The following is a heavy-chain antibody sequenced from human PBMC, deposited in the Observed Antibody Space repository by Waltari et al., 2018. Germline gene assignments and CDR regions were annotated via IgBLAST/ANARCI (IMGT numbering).Heavy chain of an antibody. CDR1: GYTFTSYG. CDR2: ISAYNGNT. V-gene: IGHV1-18*01. D-gene: IGHD3-3*01. Sequence: QVQLVQSGAEVKKPGASVKVSCKASGYTFTSYGISWVRQAPGQGLEWMGWISAYNGNTNDAQKLQGRVTMTTDTSTSTAYMELRSLRSDDTAVYDCARDLGPYYDFWSGYSADYWGQGTLVTVSS. CDR3: ARDLGPYYDFWSGYSADY. J-gene: IGHJ4*02.